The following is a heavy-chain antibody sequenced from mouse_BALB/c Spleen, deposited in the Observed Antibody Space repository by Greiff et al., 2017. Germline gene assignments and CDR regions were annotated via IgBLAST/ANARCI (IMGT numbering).Heavy chain of an antibody. Sequence: EVKLMESGPELAKPGASVKISCKASGYSFTGYNMNWVKQSNGKSLEWIGNIDPYYGGTSYNQKFKGKATLTVDKSSSTAYMQLKSLTSEDSAVYYCARYYGSTFMDYWGQGTSVTVSS. CDR1: GYSFTGYN. CDR3: ARYYGSTFMDY. V-gene: IGHV1-39*01. D-gene: IGHD1-1*01. J-gene: IGHJ4*01. CDR2: IDPYYGGT.